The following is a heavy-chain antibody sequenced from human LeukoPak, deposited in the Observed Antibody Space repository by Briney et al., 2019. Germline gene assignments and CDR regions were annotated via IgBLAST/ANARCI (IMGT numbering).Heavy chain of an antibody. V-gene: IGHV3-23*01. J-gene: IGHJ4*02. CDR1: GFTFTIYA. D-gene: IGHD2-2*01. CDR3: AKSGSVPPDY. Sequence: AGGSLRLSCAASGFTFTIYAMSWVRQSPGKGLEWVSSIGDSGDRTYYADSVKGRFTISRDNSRNTLYLQVNSLRAEDTAVYYCAKSGSVPPDYWGQGTLLTVSS. CDR2: IGDSGDRT.